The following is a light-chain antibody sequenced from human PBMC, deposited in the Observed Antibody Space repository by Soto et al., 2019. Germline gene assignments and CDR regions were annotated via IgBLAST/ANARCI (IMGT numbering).Light chain of an antibody. Sequence: AIQMTQSPSSLSASVGDRVTITCRASQAIRNDLGWYQQKPGKAPKLLIYAASSLQGRVPSRFSGRGSGTDFTLTISSLQPEDFATYYCLQEYNYPRTFGQGTKLAIK. CDR1: QAIRND. J-gene: IGKJ2*01. V-gene: IGKV1-6*01. CDR2: AAS. CDR3: LQEYNYPRT.